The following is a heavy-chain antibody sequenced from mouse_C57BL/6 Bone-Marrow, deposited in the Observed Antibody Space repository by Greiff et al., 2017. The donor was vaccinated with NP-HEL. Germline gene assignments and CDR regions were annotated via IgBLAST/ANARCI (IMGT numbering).Heavy chain of an antibody. CDR1: GFTFSSYG. V-gene: IGHV5-6*01. Sequence: EVQVVESGGDLVKPGGSLKLSCAASGFTFSSYGMSWVRQTPDKRLEWVATISSGGSYTYYPDSVKGRFTFSRDNAKNTLYLQMSSLKSENTAVYYCTRRYYGSYFDYWGRGTALTVSS. J-gene: IGHJ2*01. D-gene: IGHD2-1*01. CDR3: TRRYYGSYFDY. CDR2: ISSGGSYT.